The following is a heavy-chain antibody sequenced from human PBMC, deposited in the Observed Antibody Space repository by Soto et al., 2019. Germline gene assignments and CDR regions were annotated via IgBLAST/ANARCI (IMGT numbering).Heavy chain of an antibody. Sequence: GGSLRLSCAASGFTFSSYSMNWVRQAPGKGLEWVSSISSSSSYIYYADSVKGRFTISRDNAKNSLYLQMNSLRAEDTAVYYCARVTIFGVVSGFDPWGQGTLVTVSS. CDR2: ISSSSSYI. CDR3: ARVTIFGVVSGFDP. D-gene: IGHD3-3*01. CDR1: GFTFSSYS. V-gene: IGHV3-21*01. J-gene: IGHJ5*02.